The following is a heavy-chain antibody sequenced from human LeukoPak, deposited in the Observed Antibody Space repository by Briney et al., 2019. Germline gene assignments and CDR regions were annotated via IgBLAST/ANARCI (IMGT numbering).Heavy chain of an antibody. Sequence: GGSLRLSCAASGFTLNNYVMSWVRQAPGKGLEWVSGISGSGGSTYYADSVKGRFTISRDNSKNTLYLQMNSLKAEDTAVYYCAKCAGGYLFDHWGQGTLVTVSS. CDR1: GFTLNNYV. J-gene: IGHJ4*02. CDR2: ISGSGGST. V-gene: IGHV3-23*01. CDR3: AKCAGGYLFDH. D-gene: IGHD6-13*01.